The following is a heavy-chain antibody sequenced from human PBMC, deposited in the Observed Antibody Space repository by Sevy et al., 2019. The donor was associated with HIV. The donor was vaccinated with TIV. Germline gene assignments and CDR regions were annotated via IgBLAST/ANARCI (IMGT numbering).Heavy chain of an antibody. CDR2: IKGDGSEI. CDR1: GFTFSYYR. Sequence: GGSLRLSCAASGFTFSYYRMSWVRQAPGKGLEWVANIKGDGSEIYYVDSVKGRFTISRDNAKNSLFLEMNSLRGEDTAVYYCARDPGGRDWFDPWGQGTLVTVSS. J-gene: IGHJ5*02. CDR3: ARDPGGRDWFDP. V-gene: IGHV3-7*03. D-gene: IGHD2-15*01.